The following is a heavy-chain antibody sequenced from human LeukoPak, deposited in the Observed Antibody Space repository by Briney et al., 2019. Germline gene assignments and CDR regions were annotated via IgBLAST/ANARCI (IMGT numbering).Heavy chain of an antibody. Sequence: GGSLRLSCSASGFTFSSYAMHWVRQAPGKGLEYVSAISSNGGSTYYADSVKGRFTISRDNSKNTLYLQMSSLRAEDTAVYYCVKDHRGYSCGSRGSNGMVWGQGTTVTVSS. J-gene: IGHJ6*02. CDR2: ISSNGGST. CDR1: GFTFSSYA. V-gene: IGHV3-64D*06. D-gene: IGHD5-18*01. CDR3: VKDHRGYSCGSRGSNGMV.